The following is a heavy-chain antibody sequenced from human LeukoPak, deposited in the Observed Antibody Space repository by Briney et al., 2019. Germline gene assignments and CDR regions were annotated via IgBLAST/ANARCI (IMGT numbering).Heavy chain of an antibody. CDR2: ISSISSTM. CDR3: ARCGDGLPCDFDY. CDR1: TFTFSDYY. V-gene: IGHV3-11*04. J-gene: IGHJ4*02. D-gene: IGHD3-10*01. Sequence: GGSLRLSCAASTFTFSDYYMSWIRQAPGKGLEWVSYISSISSTMYYADSVKGRFTISRDNAKNSLYLQMNSLRAEDTAIYYCARCGDGLPCDFDYWGQGTLVTVSS.